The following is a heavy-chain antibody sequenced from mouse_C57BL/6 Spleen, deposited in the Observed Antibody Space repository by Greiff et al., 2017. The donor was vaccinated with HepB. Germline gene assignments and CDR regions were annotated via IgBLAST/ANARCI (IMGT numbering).Heavy chain of an antibody. V-gene: IGHV1-39*01. CDR1: GYSFTDYN. Sequence: EVKLMESGPELVKPGASVKISCKASGYSFTDYNMNWVKQSNGKSLEWIGVINPNYGTTSYNQKFKGKATLTVDQSSSTAYMQLNSLTSEDSAVYYCARSGYRREYFDYWGQGTTLTVSS. J-gene: IGHJ2*01. CDR3: ARSGYRREYFDY. CDR2: INPNYGTT. D-gene: IGHD1-2*01.